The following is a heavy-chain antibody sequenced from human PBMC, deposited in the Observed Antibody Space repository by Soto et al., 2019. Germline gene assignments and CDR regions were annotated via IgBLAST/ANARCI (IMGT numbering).Heavy chain of an antibody. J-gene: IGHJ6*02. CDR1: GFTFSSYA. Sequence: GGSLRLSCAASGFTFSSYAMHWVRQAPGKGLEWVAVISYDGSNKYYADSVKGRFTISRDNSKNTLYLQMNSLRAEDTAVYYCASSVTAYYYYYGMDVWGQGTTVTVFS. CDR3: ASSVTAYYYYYGMDV. CDR2: ISYDGSNK. V-gene: IGHV3-30-3*01. D-gene: IGHD2-21*02.